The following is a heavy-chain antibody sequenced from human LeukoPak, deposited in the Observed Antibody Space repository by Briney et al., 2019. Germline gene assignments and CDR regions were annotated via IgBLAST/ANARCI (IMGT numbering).Heavy chain of an antibody. CDR3: ARGRPY. J-gene: IGHJ4*02. CDR1: GFTFSSYA. CDR2: ISYDGSNK. Sequence: GGSLRLSCAASGFTFSSYAMHWVRQALGKGLEWVAVISYDGSNKYYADSVKGRFTISRDNSKNTLYLQMNSLRAEDTAVYYCARGRPYWGQGTLVTVSS. V-gene: IGHV3-30-3*01.